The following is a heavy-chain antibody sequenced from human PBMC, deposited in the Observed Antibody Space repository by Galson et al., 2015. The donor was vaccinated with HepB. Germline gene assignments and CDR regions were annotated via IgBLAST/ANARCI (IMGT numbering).Heavy chain of an antibody. V-gene: IGHV3-7*01. CDR2: IKPDGTET. J-gene: IGHJ3*02. CDR3: ATGGLMYALNI. CDR1: GFIFSSYW. Sequence: SLRLFCAVSGFIFSSYWMNWLRQAPGKGLECVASIKPDGTETQYVDPVKGRFTISRVNAKNSLYLQMNSLTVEDTAVYYCATGGLMYALNIWGRGTKVTVSS. D-gene: IGHD2-8*01.